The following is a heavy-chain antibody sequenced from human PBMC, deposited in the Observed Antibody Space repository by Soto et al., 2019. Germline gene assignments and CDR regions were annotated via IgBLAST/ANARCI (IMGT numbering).Heavy chain of an antibody. D-gene: IGHD2-8*01. J-gene: IGHJ3*02. Sequence: EVQLLESGGGVVQPGGSLRLSCAASGFTFSAYAMSWVRQAPGKGLQWVSGVGGSDTDKHYADSVRGRFTVSRDNSKNTLYLQMNSLRADDTAVYYCAKDATAVNGVWEPFAMWGQGTEVTVS. CDR3: AKDATAVNGVWEPFAM. V-gene: IGHV3-23*01. CDR2: VGGSDTDK. CDR1: GFTFSAYA.